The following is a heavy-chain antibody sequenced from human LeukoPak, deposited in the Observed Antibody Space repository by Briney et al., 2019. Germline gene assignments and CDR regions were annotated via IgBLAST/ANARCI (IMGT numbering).Heavy chain of an antibody. D-gene: IGHD2-15*01. CDR3: ALGGGYCSGGACYSIFDY. Sequence: QSGGSLRLSCAASGFTFSTYAMGWARQAPGKGLEWVSGISAGSSSTYYADSVKGRFTISSDNFKNTLYLQLNSLRTDDTAVCYCALGGGYCSGGACYSIFDYWGQGTLVTVSS. J-gene: IGHJ4*02. V-gene: IGHV3-23*01. CDR1: GFTFSTYA. CDR2: ISAGSSST.